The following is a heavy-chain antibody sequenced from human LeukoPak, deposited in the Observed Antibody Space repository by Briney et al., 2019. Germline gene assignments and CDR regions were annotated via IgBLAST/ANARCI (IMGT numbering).Heavy chain of an antibody. CDR2: IYWDDDK. Sequence: SGPTLAKPTQTLTLTSTFSGFSLSTSGVGAGWIRHPPGQSLEWLALIYWDDDKRYSPSLKSRLTITKDTSKNQVVLTMTNMDPVDTATYYCAHSEVATNPFDYWGQGTLVTVSS. D-gene: IGHD2-8*01. J-gene: IGHJ4*02. V-gene: IGHV2-5*02. CDR3: AHSEVATNPFDY. CDR1: GFSLSTSGVG.